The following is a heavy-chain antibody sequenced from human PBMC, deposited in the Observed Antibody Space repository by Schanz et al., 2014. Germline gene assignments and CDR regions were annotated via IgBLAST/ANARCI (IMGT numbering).Heavy chain of an antibody. CDR3: ARDRGYDFSFDP. CDR2: IYTSGST. D-gene: IGHD3-3*01. J-gene: IGHJ5*02. Sequence: QVQLQESGPGLVKSSETLSLTCTVSGGSISSFYWGWIRQPAGKGLEWIGRIYTSGSTNYNPSLKSRATMSLDTSKTHFSLKLSSVTAADTAVYYCARDRGYDFSFDPWGQGTLVTVSS. V-gene: IGHV4-4*07. CDR1: GGSISSFY.